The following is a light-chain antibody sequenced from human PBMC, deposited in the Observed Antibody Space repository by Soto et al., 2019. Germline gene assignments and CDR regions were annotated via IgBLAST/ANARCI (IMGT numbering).Light chain of an antibody. Sequence: QSVLTQPASVSGSPGQSITISCTGTSSDVGGYNYVSWYQQHPGKAPKLMIYEVSNRPSGVSNRFSGSKSGNTASLTISGLHAEAAADYYCSSYTSSSTLVVFGGGTKLTVL. CDR1: SSDVGGYNY. V-gene: IGLV2-14*01. CDR3: SSYTSSSTLVV. CDR2: EVS. J-gene: IGLJ2*01.